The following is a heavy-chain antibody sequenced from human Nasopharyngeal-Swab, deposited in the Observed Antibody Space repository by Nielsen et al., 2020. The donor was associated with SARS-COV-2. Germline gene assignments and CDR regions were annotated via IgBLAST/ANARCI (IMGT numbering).Heavy chain of an antibody. J-gene: IGHJ6*02. D-gene: IGHD2/OR15-2a*01. V-gene: IGHV7-4-1*01. CDR2: INTNTGNP. Sequence: ASVKVSCKASGYTFTSYAMNWVRQAPGQGLEWMGWINTNTGNPTYAQGFTGRFVFSLDTSVSTAYLQIRSLKAEDTAVYYCARGNIAIQYYYYGMDVWGPGTTVTVSS. CDR1: GYTFTSYA. CDR3: ARGNIAIQYYYYGMDV.